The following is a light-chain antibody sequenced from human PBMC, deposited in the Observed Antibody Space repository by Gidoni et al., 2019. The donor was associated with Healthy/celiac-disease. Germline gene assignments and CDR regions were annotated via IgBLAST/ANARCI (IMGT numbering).Light chain of an antibody. J-gene: IGKJ3*01. CDR2: WAS. CDR1: QSVLDSSKNKNY. Sequence: SVMPQSPASLAVSLGERATINCKSSQSVLDSSKNKNYLAWYQQKPGQPPKLLIYWASTRESGVPDRFSGSGSGTDFTLTISSLQAEDVAVYYCQQYYSTPLAFGPGTKVDIK. V-gene: IGKV4-1*01. CDR3: QQYYSTPLA.